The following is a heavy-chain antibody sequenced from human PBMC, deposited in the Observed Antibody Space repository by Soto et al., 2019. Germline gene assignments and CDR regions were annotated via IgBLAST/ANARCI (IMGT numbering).Heavy chain of an antibody. Sequence: QVQLQESGPGLVKPSQTLSLTCTVSGGSISSGDYYWSWIRQPPGKGLEWIGYIYYSGSTYYNPSLNSPVTISVDTSKKQFSMKQCSVTAADAAVYYCARAQGSGFLVSWGQGTLVTVSS. CDR1: GGSISSGDYY. J-gene: IGHJ4*02. D-gene: IGHD3-10*01. CDR3: ARAQGSGFLVS. CDR2: IYYSGST. V-gene: IGHV4-30-4*01.